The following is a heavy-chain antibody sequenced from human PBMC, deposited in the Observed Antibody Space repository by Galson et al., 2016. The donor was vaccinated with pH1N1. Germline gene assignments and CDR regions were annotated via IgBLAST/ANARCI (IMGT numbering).Heavy chain of an antibody. D-gene: IGHD3-16*01. CDR3: AREDWSYADTYYYGMDV. J-gene: IGHJ6*02. CDR1: GFTFDTFA. Sequence: SLRLSCAASGFTFDTFAMHWVRQNPGKGLEWVAFISYNGHDQSYANSVKGRFTVSRDNSKNTLFLQMNSLRPEDTALYYCAREDWSYADTYYYGMDVWGQGTTVTVSS. CDR2: ISYNGHDQ. V-gene: IGHV3-30-3*01.